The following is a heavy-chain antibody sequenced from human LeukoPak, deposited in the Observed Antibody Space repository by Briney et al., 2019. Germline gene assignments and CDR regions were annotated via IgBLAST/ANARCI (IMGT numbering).Heavy chain of an antibody. J-gene: IGHJ4*02. CDR3: ARDPGSRSFDR. V-gene: IGHV3-7*01. CDR2: IDRDGSVR. Sequence: GGSLRLSCSASGFSFSTYWMSWVRQTPETGLEFVANIDRDGSVRNYMDSLRGRSTISRDNAKKSMYLEINSQRADDTAVYYCARDPGSRSFDRCGRGALVTVSS. CDR1: GFSFSTYW. D-gene: IGHD1-14*01.